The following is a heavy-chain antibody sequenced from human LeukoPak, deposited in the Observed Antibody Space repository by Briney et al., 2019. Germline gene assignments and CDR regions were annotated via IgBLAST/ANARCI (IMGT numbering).Heavy chain of an antibody. D-gene: IGHD6-19*01. CDR2: IYYSGTS. V-gene: IGHV4-39*01. CDR3: AIGSSSGWYSF. J-gene: IGHJ4*02. Sequence: PSETLSLTCAVSGASVTTISYYWGWIRQPPGKGLEWIGSIYYSGTSYYNSSLMSRVTISVDTSKNQFSLKLSSVTASDTAVYYCAIGSSSGWYSFWGQGTLVTVSS. CDR1: GASVTTISYY.